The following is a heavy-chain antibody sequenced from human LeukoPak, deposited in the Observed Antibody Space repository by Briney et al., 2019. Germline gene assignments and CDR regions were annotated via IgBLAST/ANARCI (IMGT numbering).Heavy chain of an antibody. CDR1: GLTFSSYG. CDR2: IWYDGSNK. D-gene: IGHD3-3*01. CDR3: ARSPKKYYDFWSGYYTGSYFDL. V-gene: IGHV3-33*01. Sequence: GGSLRLSCAASGLTFSSYGMYWVRQAPGKGLEWVAVIWYDGSNKYYADSVKGRFTISRDNSKNTLYLQMNSLRAEDTAVYYCARSPKKYYDFWSGYYTGSYFDLWGRGTLVTVSS. J-gene: IGHJ2*01.